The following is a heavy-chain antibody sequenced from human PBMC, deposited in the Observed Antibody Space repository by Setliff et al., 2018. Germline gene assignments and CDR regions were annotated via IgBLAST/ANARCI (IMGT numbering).Heavy chain of an antibody. CDR1: GFTFSGYS. D-gene: IGHD6-19*01. V-gene: IGHV3-23*01. CDR3: ARHSSGWFFDY. J-gene: IGHJ4*02. Sequence: GGSLRLSCVASGFTFSGYSMNWVRQTPGKGLEWVSTISGGGDSTYYADSVKGQFTVSRDNAKNTLYLQMNSLRAEDTAVYYCARHSSGWFFDYWGQGTPVTVSS. CDR2: ISGGGDST.